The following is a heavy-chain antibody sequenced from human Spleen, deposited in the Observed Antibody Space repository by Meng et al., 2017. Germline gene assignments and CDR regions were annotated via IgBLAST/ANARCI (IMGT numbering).Heavy chain of an antibody. V-gene: IGHV4-34*01. CDR2: INHSGST. CDR1: GFTFSSFS. J-gene: IGHJ6*02. D-gene: IGHD3-16*01. CDR3: ARVGLGAVGMDV. Sequence: ESLKISCAASGFTFSSFSMNWIRQPPGKGLEWIGEINHSGSTNYNPSLKSRVTISVDTSKNQFSLKMNSVTAADTAVYYCARVGLGAVGMDVWGQGTTVTVSS.